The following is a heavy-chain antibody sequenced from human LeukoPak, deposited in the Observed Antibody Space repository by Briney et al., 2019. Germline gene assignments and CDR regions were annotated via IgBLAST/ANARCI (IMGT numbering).Heavy chain of an antibody. CDR1: GYTFTSYG. J-gene: IGHJ4*02. V-gene: IGHV1-18*01. Sequence: ASVKVSCKASGYTFTSYGISWVRQAPGQGLEWMGWISAYNGNTNYAQKLQGRVTMTTDTSTSTAYMELRSLRPDDTAVYYCARDSRLTGTTVSTHDYWGQGTLVTVSS. CDR2: ISAYNGNT. CDR3: ARDSRLTGTTVSTHDY. D-gene: IGHD1-20*01.